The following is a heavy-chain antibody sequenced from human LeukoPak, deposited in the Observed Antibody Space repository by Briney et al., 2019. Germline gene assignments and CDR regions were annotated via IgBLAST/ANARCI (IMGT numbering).Heavy chain of an antibody. CDR2: IYTDGSST. CDR1: GFTFSNYW. CDR3: ASWDMVRGVSNWFDP. Sequence: GGSLRLSCAGSGFTFSNYWMHWVRQAPGKGLVWVSRIYTDGSSTDYADSVKGRFTISRDNAKNMLYLQMNSLRAEDTAVYYCASWDMVRGVSNWFDPWGQGTLVTVSS. V-gene: IGHV3-74*01. J-gene: IGHJ5*02. D-gene: IGHD3-10*01.